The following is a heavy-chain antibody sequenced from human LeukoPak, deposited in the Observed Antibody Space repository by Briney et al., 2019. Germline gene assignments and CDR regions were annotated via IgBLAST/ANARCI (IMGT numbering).Heavy chain of an antibody. V-gene: IGHV4-39*07. CDR1: GGSISSSRYY. J-gene: IGHJ3*02. CDR3: ARDCVWGSYRYDAFDI. Sequence: PSETLSLTCTVSGGSISSSRYYWGWIRRPPGKGLEWIGSIYYSGSTYYNPSLKSRVTISVDTSKNQFSLKLSSVTAADTAVYYCARDCVWGSYRYDAFDIWGQGTMVTVSS. D-gene: IGHD3-16*02. CDR2: IYYSGST.